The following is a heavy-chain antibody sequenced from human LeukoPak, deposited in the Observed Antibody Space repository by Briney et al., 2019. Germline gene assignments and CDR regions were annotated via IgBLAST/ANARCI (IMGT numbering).Heavy chain of an antibody. CDR2: IYYSGST. Sequence: SETLSLTCAVYGGSFSDYYWGWIRQPPGKGLEWIGTIYYSGSTYYNPSLNSRVTMSADTSKNQFSLKLSSVTAADTAMYYCARKFCTSANCDRGYFAYWGQGTLVTVSS. D-gene: IGHD2-2*02. V-gene: IGHV4-34*01. CDR1: GGSFSDYY. CDR3: ARKFCTSANCDRGYFAY. J-gene: IGHJ4*02.